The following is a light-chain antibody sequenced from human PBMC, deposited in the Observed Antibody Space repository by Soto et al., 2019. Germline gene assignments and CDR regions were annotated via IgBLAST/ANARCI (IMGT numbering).Light chain of an antibody. CDR3: QSYDSTLSARYV. Sequence: QSVLTQPPSASGTPGQRVTISCSGSTSNIGSTSSIGSDYVYWYQQLPGTAPKLLIFGNINRPSGVPDRFSGSKSGTSASLAITGLQAEDEGDYYCQSYDSTLSARYVFGTGTKLTVL. CDR1: TSNIGSTSSIGSDY. V-gene: IGLV1-40*01. J-gene: IGLJ1*01. CDR2: GNI.